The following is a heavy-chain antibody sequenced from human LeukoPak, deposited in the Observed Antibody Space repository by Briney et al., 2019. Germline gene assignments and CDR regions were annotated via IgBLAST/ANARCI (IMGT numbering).Heavy chain of an antibody. J-gene: IGHJ4*02. CDR3: ALGLVTDY. D-gene: IGHD3-9*01. CDR2: INPDGSTI. CDR1: GFTFSNYW. Sequence: GGSLRLSCAASGFTFSNYWVHWVRQAPGKGLVWVSRINPDGSTINYADSVKGRFTISRDNAKNTLYLQMNSLRVEDTAVYYCALGLVTDYWGQGTLVTVSS. V-gene: IGHV3-74*01.